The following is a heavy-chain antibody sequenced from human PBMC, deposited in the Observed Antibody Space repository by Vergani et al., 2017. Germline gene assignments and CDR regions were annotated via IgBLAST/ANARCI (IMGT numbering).Heavy chain of an antibody. CDR1: GFTFSDYY. V-gene: IGHV3-11*04. CDR2: ISSSGSTI. CDR3: ARDQNYYYGMDV. J-gene: IGHJ6*02. Sequence: QVQLVESGGGLVKPGGSLRLSCAASGFTFSDYYMSWIRQAPGKGLEWVSYISSSGSTIYYADSVKGRFTISRDNSKNTLYLQMGSLRAEDMAVYYCARDQNYYYGMDVWRQGTTVTVSS.